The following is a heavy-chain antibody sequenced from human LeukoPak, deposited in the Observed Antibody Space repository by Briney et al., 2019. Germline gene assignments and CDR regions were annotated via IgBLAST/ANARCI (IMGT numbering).Heavy chain of an antibody. CDR3: ARDLLDSSGYNWFDL. Sequence: PSETLSLTCAVSGGSISNYYWTWLRQPPGKGLEWIGYIYYSGTTNYNPSLKSRATISIDTSKNQFSLKLSSVTAADTAVYYCARDLLDSSGYNWFDLWGQGTMVTVSS. V-gene: IGHV4-59*01. CDR2: IYYSGTT. D-gene: IGHD3-22*01. CDR1: GGSISNYY. J-gene: IGHJ3*01.